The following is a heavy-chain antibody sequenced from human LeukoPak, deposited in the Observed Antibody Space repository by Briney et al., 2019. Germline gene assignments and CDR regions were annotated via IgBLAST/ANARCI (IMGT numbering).Heavy chain of an antibody. CDR3: AKERHCSGGSCRYFDY. V-gene: IGHV3-30*02. CDR1: GFTFSYYG. J-gene: IGHJ4*02. CDR2: IRYDGSNK. Sequence: PGGSLRLSCAASGFTFSYYGMHWLRQAPGKGLEWVAFIRYDGSNKYYADSVKGRFTISRDNSKNTLYLQMNSLRAEDTAVYYCAKERHCSGGSCRYFDYWGQGTLVTVSS. D-gene: IGHD2-15*01.